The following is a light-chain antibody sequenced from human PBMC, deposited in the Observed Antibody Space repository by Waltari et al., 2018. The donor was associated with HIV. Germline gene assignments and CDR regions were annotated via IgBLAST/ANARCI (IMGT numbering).Light chain of an antibody. CDR1: SSDL. Sequence: SVSGSPGQSITISCTGTSSDLVSWYQQHPDKAPKVMIFEVSKRPSGVSNRFSGSKSGNTASLTISGLQAEDEADYYCCSYVGSGTWVFGGGTKLTVL. V-gene: IGLV2-23*02. J-gene: IGLJ3*02. CDR3: CSYVGSGTWV. CDR2: EVS.